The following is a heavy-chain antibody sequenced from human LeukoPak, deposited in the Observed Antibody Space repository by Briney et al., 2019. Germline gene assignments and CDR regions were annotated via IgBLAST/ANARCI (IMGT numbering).Heavy chain of an antibody. J-gene: IGHJ4*02. CDR1: EYSFTTYW. D-gene: IGHD6-6*01. CDR3: ARYSAARPGDY. CDR2: IYPGDSDI. Sequence: GESLKISCKGSEYSFTTYWIGWVRQMPGKGLEWMGIIYPGDSDIKYSPSFQGQVTISADKTISTAYLQWSSLKASDTAKYYCARYSAARPGDYWGQGTLVTVSS. V-gene: IGHV5-51*01.